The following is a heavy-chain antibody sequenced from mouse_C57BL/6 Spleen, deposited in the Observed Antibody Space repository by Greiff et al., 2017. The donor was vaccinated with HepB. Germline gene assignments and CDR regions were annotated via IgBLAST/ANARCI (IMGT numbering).Heavy chain of an antibody. CDR3: ARSGYGYDGGDY. CDR1: GYTFTSYW. Sequence: QVQLQQPGAELVKPGASVKMSCKASGYTFTSYWITWVKQRPGQGLEWIGDIYPGSGSTNYNEKFKSKATLTVDTSSSTAYMQLSSLTSEDSAVYYCARSGYGYDGGDYWGQGTTLTVSS. D-gene: IGHD2-2*01. J-gene: IGHJ2*01. V-gene: IGHV1-55*01. CDR2: IYPGSGST.